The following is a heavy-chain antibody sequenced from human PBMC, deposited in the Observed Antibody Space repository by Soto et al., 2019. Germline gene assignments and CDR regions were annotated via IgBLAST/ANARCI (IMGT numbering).Heavy chain of an antibody. D-gene: IGHD2-21*02. CDR3: AKGDAIGGNSLHFDY. V-gene: IGHV3-23*01. CDR2: ISGSGGDT. J-gene: IGHJ4*02. Sequence: EVQLLESGGGLVQPGGSLRLSCAASGFTFSSYAMSWVRQAPGKGLEWVSAISGSGGDTYYADSVKGRFTISRDNSKTTVYVQMTSLRAEDTAIYSCAKGDAIGGNSLHFDYWGQGTLFTVSS. CDR1: GFTFSSYA.